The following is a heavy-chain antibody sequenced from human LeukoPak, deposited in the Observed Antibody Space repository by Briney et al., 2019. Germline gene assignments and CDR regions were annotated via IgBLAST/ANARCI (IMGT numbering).Heavy chain of an antibody. CDR3: ARADTHHTYSSSWHFDY. CDR2: ISYSGST. Sequence: SSETLSLTCTVSDGSINNYCWSWIRQPPGKGLEWIGYISYSGSTNYNPSLQSRVTISVDTSKNQFSLKLSSVTAADTAVYYCARADTHHTYSSSWHFDYWGQGTLVTVSS. CDR1: DGSINNYC. V-gene: IGHV4-59*12. D-gene: IGHD6-13*01. J-gene: IGHJ4*02.